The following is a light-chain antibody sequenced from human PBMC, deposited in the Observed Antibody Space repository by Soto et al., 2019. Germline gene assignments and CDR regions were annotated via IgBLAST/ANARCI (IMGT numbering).Light chain of an antibody. CDR1: SSNIGAGYD. Sequence: QSVLTQPPSVSGAPGQRVTISCTGSSSNIGAGYDVHSYQQLPGTALKLLIYGNSNRPSGVPDRFSGSKSGTSASLAITGLQAEDEADYYCQSYDSSLSGSVFGGGTKLTVL. CDR2: GNS. V-gene: IGLV1-40*01. CDR3: QSYDSSLSGSV. J-gene: IGLJ3*02.